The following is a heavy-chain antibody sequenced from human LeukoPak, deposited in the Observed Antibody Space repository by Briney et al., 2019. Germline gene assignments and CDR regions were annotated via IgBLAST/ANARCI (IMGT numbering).Heavy chain of an antibody. CDR3: ARDRNSGSSLDI. V-gene: IGHV1-2*02. D-gene: IGHD6-6*01. J-gene: IGHJ3*02. CDR1: AYTFTGYY. Sequence: ASVTVSCKASAYTFTGYYIHLLRQAPGQGLEWMGWIYPYRGDTNSAQNFQARVTMTSDTSISTAYTELSSLKSDDTAVYYCARDRNSGSSLDIWGQGTMLTVSS. CDR2: IYPYRGDT.